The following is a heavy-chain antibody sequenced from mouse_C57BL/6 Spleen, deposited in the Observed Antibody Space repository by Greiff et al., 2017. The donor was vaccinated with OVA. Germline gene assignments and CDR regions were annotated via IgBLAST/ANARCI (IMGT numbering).Heavy chain of an antibody. Sequence: EVKVEESGPGLVKPSQSLSLTCSVTGYSITSGYYWNWIRQFPGNKLEWMGYISYDGSNNYNPSLKNRISITRDTSKNQFFLKLNSVTTEDTATYDCARDDDYDGGVYFDYWGQGTTLTVSS. J-gene: IGHJ2*01. CDR2: ISYDGSN. CDR1: GYSITSGYY. D-gene: IGHD2-4*01. CDR3: ARDDDYDGGVYFDY. V-gene: IGHV3-6*01.